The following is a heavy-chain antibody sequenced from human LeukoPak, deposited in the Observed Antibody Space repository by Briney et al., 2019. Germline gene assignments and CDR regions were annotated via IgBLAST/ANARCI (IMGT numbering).Heavy chain of an antibody. V-gene: IGHV3-33*06. J-gene: IGHJ3*02. CDR2: IWYDGSNK. CDR1: GFTFSSYG. CDR3: AKVKYTGSYYSAFDI. Sequence: GGSLRLSCAASGFTFSSYGMHWVRQAPGKGLEWVAVIWYDGSNKYYADSVKGRFTISRDNSKNTLYLQMNSLRAEDTAVYYCAKVKYTGSYYSAFDIWGQGTMVTVSS. D-gene: IGHD1-26*01.